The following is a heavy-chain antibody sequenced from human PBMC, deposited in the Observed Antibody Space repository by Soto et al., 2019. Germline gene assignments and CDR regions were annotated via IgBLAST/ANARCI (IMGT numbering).Heavy chain of an antibody. D-gene: IGHD3-10*01. CDR1: GFTFSSNW. CDR2: MNPDGSTR. V-gene: IGHV3-74*01. CDR3: VRGTNAGAGHYYLEDQ. Sequence: EVQLVESGGGLVQPGGSLRLSCVASGFTFSSNWMHWVRQAPGTGLVWVSRMNPDGSTRGYADSVKGRSTISRDNAKNTLILPISSLRAEKTAVYYCVRGTNAGAGHYYLEDQWGQGTLVTFSS. J-gene: IGHJ4*02.